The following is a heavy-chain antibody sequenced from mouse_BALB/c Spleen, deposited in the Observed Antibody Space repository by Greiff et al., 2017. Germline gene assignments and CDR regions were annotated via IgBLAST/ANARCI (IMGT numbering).Heavy chain of an antibody. Sequence: VQLKQSGPGLVKPSQSLSLTCSVTGYSITSGYYWNWIRQFPGNKLEWMGYISYDGSNNYNPSLKNRISITRDTSKNQFFLKLNSVTTEDTATYYCASSTMITTWFADWGQGTLVTVSA. D-gene: IGHD2-4*01. V-gene: IGHV3-6*02. CDR2: ISYDGSN. CDR1: GYSITSGYY. CDR3: ASSTMITTWFAD. J-gene: IGHJ3*01.